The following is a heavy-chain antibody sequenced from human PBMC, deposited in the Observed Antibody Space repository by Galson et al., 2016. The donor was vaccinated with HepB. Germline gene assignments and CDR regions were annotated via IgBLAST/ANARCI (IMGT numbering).Heavy chain of an antibody. CDR1: GFTFSNYG. D-gene: IGHD5-18*01. CDR2: IRKDGSNR. V-gene: IGHV3-33*08. CDR3: ARDGYSFGYYCDS. J-gene: IGHJ4*02. Sequence: SLRLSCAVSGFTFSNYGMHWVRQAPGKGLEWVAVIRKDGSNRYYADAVKGRFTISRDNSKKTLSLQMDSLRAEDTAVYYCARDGYSFGYYCDSWGQGTLVTVAS.